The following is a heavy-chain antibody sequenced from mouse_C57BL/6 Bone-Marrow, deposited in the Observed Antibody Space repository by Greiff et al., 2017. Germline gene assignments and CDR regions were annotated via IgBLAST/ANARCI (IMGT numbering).Heavy chain of an antibody. V-gene: IGHV1-69*01. D-gene: IGHD1-1*01. CDR3: ARSYGSSRYYAMDY. CDR2: IDPSDSYT. CDR1: GYTFTSYW. J-gene: IGHJ4*01. Sequence: VQLQQPGAELVMPGASVKLSCKASGYTFTSYWMHWVKQRPGQGLEWIGEIDPSDSYTNYNQKFKGKSTLTVDKSSSTAYMQLSSLTSEDSAVYYCARSYGSSRYYAMDYWGQGTSVTVSS.